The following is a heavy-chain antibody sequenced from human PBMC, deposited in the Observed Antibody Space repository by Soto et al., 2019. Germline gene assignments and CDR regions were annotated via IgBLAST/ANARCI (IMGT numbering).Heavy chain of an antibody. V-gene: IGHV3-53*01. J-gene: IGHJ6*02. D-gene: IGHD3-10*01. CDR1: GFAVSGNH. Sequence: EVQLVESGGGLIQPGGSLILSCAVSGFAVSGNHMSWVRQAPGKGLEWVSIIYSRESIYYADYVKGRFTISRDNSKHTLYLQMNSLKSDDTAVYYCARDYGSGRRFYGMDVWGQGTTVTVSS. CDR3: ARDYGSGRRFYGMDV. CDR2: IYSRESI.